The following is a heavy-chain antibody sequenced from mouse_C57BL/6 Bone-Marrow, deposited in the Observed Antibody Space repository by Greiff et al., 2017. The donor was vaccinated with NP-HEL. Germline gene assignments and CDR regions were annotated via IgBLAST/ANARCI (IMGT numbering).Heavy chain of an antibody. Sequence: VQLQQPGAELVKPGASVKLSCKASGYTFTSYWMQWVKQRPGQGLEWIGEIDPSDSYTNYNQKFKGKATLTVDTSSSTAYMQLSSLTSEDSAVYYCARYRYYGSSDYWGQGTTLTVSS. V-gene: IGHV1-50*01. CDR1: GYTFTSYW. J-gene: IGHJ2*01. CDR2: IDPSDSYT. CDR3: ARYRYYGSSDY. D-gene: IGHD1-1*01.